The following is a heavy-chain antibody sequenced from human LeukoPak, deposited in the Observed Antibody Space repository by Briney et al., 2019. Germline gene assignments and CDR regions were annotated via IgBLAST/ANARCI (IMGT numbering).Heavy chain of an antibody. CDR3: ATDSSGYYFFDY. Sequence: SETLSLTCAVYGGSFSGYYWSWIRQPPGKGLEWIGEINHSGSTYYNPSLKSRVTISVDTSKSQFSLKLSSVTAADTAVYYCATDSSGYYFFDYWGQGTLVTVSS. V-gene: IGHV4-34*01. J-gene: IGHJ4*02. CDR2: INHSGST. CDR1: GGSFSGYY. D-gene: IGHD3-22*01.